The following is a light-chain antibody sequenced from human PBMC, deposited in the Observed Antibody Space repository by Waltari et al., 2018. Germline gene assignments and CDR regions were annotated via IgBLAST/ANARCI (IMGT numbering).Light chain of an antibody. Sequence: HSALTKPASVSGSPGRSITISCTGTSSDSGGYTSVSWYQQYPGKAPKLIIYDVSRRPSGIPRRSSASKSGITDSLTVSELLAEDDADYFCCSLASTSTWVVGGWTKLTVL. J-gene: IGLJ3*02. V-gene: IGLV2-14*03. CDR2: DVS. CDR3: CSLASTSTWV. CDR1: SSDSGGYTS.